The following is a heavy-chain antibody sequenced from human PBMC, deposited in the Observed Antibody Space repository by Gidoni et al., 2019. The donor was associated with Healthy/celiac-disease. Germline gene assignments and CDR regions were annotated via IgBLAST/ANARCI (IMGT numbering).Heavy chain of an antibody. J-gene: IGHJ2*01. CDR2: ISSSSSYI. D-gene: IGHD3-22*01. CDR1: GFTFSRYS. Sequence: EVQLVESGGGLVKPGGSLRLSCAASGFTFSRYSMNWVRQAPGKGLEWVSSISSSSSYIYYADSVKGRFTIARDNAKNSLYLQMNSLRAEDTAVYYCARVYYEAPWDWYFDLWGRGTLVTVSS. CDR3: ARVYYEAPWDWYFDL. V-gene: IGHV3-21*01.